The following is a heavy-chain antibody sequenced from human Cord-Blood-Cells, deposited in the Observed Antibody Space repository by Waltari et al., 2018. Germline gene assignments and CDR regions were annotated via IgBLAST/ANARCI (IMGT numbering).Heavy chain of an antibody. CDR3: ARHVYDFWSGYYFDY. J-gene: IGHJ4*02. Sequence: QLQLQESGPGLVKPSETLSLTRTASGGSISSSSFYWGWFRQPPGKGLAWIGSIYYSGSTYYNPSLKSRVTISVDTSKNQFSLKLSSVTAADTAVYYCARHVYDFWSGYYFDYWGQGTLVTVSS. D-gene: IGHD3-3*01. V-gene: IGHV4-39*01. CDR1: GGSISSSSFY. CDR2: IYYSGST.